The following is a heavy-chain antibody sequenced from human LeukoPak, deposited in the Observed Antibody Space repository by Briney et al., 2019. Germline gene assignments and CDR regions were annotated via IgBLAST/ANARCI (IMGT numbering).Heavy chain of an antibody. CDR2: INPKSGGT. CDR1: GYTFTGYY. D-gene: IGHD2-2*01. Sequence: ASVKVSCKASGYTFTGYYMHWVRQAPGQGLEWMGWINPKSGGTNYAQKCQGRVTMTRDTSISTAYMELSRLRSDDTAVYYCARRYCSSTSCPLHYYYYYMDVWGKGTTVTVSS. J-gene: IGHJ6*03. V-gene: IGHV1-2*02. CDR3: ARRYCSSTSCPLHYYYYYMDV.